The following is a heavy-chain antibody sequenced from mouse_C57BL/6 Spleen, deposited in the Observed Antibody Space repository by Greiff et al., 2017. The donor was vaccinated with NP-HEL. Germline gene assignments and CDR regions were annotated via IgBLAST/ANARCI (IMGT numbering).Heavy chain of an antibody. D-gene: IGHD2-3*01. CDR3: ARRLSPYWYFDV. J-gene: IGHJ1*03. V-gene: IGHV3-1*01. CDR2: ISYSGST. Sequence: EVQLQESGPGMVKPSQSLSLTCTVTGYSITSGYDWHWIRHFPGNKLEWMGYISYSGSTNYNPSLKSRISITHDTSKNHFFLKSNSMTTEDTATYYCARRLSPYWYFDVWGTGTTVTVSS. CDR1: GYSITSGYD.